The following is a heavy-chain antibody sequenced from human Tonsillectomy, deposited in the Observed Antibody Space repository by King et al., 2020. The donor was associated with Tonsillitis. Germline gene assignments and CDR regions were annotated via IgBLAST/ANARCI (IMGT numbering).Heavy chain of an antibody. CDR1: GFTFSNYA. V-gene: IGHV3-23*03. J-gene: IGHJ4*02. D-gene: IGHD6-13*01. CDR2: IYSGGTGT. CDR3: AKVGASEQQLADLDY. Sequence: VQLVESGGGLVQPGGSLRLSCAASGFTFSNYAMSWVRQAPGKGLEWVSAIYSGGTGTHYADSVKGRFIISRDNSKNTLYLQMSSLRAEDTALYHCAKVGASEQQLADLDYWGQGTLVTVSS.